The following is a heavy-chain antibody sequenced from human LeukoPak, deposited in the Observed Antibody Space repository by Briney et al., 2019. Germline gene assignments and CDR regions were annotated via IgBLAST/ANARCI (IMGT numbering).Heavy chain of an antibody. Sequence: SETLSLTCAVYGGSFSGYYWSWIRQPPGKGLEWIGEINHSGSTNYNPSLKSRVTISVDTSKNQFSLKLSSVTAADTAVYYCARGVPVLRYFDWLSPPAKNYALDYWGQGTLVTVFS. V-gene: IGHV4-34*01. CDR1: GGSFSGYY. CDR2: INHSGST. CDR3: ARGVPVLRYFDWLSPPAKNYALDY. D-gene: IGHD3-9*01. J-gene: IGHJ4*02.